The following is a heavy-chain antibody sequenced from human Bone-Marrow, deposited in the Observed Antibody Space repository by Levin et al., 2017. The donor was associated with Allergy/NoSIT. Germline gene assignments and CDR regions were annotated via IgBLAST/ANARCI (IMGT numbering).Heavy chain of an antibody. CDR1: GESFSGYY. D-gene: IGHD3-10*01. CDR2: INHSGST. V-gene: IGHV4-34*01. Sequence: SETLSLTCAVYGESFSGYYWSWIRQPPGKGLEWIGEINHSGSTNYNPSLKSRVTISVDTSKNQFSLKLSSVTAADTAVYYCAIIAGFGEYGFAYWGQGTLLTVSS. CDR3: AIIAGFGEYGFAY. J-gene: IGHJ4*02.